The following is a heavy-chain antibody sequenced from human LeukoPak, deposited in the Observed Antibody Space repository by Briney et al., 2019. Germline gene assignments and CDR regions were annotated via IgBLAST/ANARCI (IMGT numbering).Heavy chain of an antibody. CDR2: ISYDGSNK. D-gene: IGHD3-22*01. J-gene: IGHJ4*02. V-gene: IGHV3-30-3*01. CDR1: GFTFSSYA. CDR3: ARAPDSSGYYQDY. Sequence: GGSLRLSCAAYGFTFSSYAMHLVRQAPGKGLEWVAVISYDGSNKYYADSVKGRFTISRDNSKNTLYLQMNSLRAEDTAVYYCARAPDSSGYYQDYWGQGTLVTVSS.